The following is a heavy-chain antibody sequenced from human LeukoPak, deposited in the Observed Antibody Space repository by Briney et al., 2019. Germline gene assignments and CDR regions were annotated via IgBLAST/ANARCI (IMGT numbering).Heavy chain of an antibody. CDR3: AKFGSTSGRGFDP. CDR1: GYSISSDSY. D-gene: IGHD2-2*01. V-gene: IGHV4-38-2*01. J-gene: IGHJ5*02. Sequence: SGTLSLTCAVSGYSISSDSYWGWIRQPPGKGLEWIGTIYYTGTTYYNPSLNSRVTISLDPSKNQFSVRLTSVTAADTAIYYCAKFGSTSGRGFDPWGQGTLVTVSS. CDR2: IYYTGTT.